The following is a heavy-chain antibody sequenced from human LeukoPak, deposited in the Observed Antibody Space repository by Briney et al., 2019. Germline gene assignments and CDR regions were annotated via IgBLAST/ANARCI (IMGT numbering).Heavy chain of an antibody. V-gene: IGHV3-23*01. D-gene: IGHD3-10*01. Sequence: GGSLRLSCAASGFTFSSYAMSWVRQAPGKGLEWVSAISGSGGSTYYADSVKGRFTISRDNSKNTLYLQMNSLRAEDTAVYYCATAITMVRGVDYWSQGTLVTVSS. CDR2: ISGSGGST. J-gene: IGHJ4*02. CDR3: ATAITMVRGVDY. CDR1: GFTFSSYA.